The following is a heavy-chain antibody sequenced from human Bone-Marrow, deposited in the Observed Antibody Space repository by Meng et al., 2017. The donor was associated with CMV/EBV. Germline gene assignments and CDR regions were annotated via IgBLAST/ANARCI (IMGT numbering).Heavy chain of an antibody. D-gene: IGHD1-26*01. CDR1: GFTFSTYS. Sequence: GGSLRLSCAAPGFTFSTYSMHWVRQVPGKGLAWVSQIRYDGSTTKYADSVKGRFTISRDNAKNTLHLQMNSLRAEDTAVYYCARDKWEMYLDYWGQGALVTVSS. J-gene: IGHJ4*02. V-gene: IGHV3-74*03. CDR2: IRYDGSTT. CDR3: ARDKWEMYLDY.